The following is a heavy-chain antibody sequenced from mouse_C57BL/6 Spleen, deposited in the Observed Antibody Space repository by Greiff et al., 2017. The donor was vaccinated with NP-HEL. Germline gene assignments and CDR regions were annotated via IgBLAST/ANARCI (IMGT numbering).Heavy chain of an antibody. D-gene: IGHD2-3*01. CDR1: GYTFTDYY. Sequence: EVQLQQSGPELVKPGASVKISCKASGYTFTDYYMNWVKQSHGKSLEWIGDINPNNGGTSYNQKFKGKATLTVDKSSSTAYMELRSLTSEDSAVYYCARFPRYDGYYVYAMDYWGQGTSVTVSS. CDR2: INPNNGGT. J-gene: IGHJ4*01. CDR3: ARFPRYDGYYVYAMDY. V-gene: IGHV1-26*01.